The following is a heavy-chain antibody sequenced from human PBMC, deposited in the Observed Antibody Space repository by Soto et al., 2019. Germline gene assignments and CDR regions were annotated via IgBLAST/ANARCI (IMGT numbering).Heavy chain of an antibody. V-gene: IGHV4-39*01. D-gene: IGHD2-15*01. CDR2: IYYSGST. J-gene: IGHJ4*02. CDR1: GGSISSSTYY. Sequence: SETLSLTCTVSGGSISSSTYYWGWVRQPPGKGLEWIGSIYYSGSTYYNPSLKSRVTISVDTSKNQFSLKLSSVTAADTAVYYCARLGSYPYYFDSWGQGTLVTVS. CDR3: ARLGSYPYYFDS.